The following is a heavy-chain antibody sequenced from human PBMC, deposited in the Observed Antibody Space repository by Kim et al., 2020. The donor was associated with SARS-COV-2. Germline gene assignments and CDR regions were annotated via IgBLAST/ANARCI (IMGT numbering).Heavy chain of an antibody. Sequence: SETLSLTCAVYGGSFSGYYWSWIRQPPGKGLEWIGEINHSGGTNYNPSLKSRVTISVDTSKNQFSLKLSSVTAADTAVYYCATYTKGVGYFDYWGQGTLVTVSS. CDR3: ATYTKGVGYFDY. CDR2: INHSGGT. CDR1: GGSFSGYY. V-gene: IGHV4-34*01. D-gene: IGHD2-2*02. J-gene: IGHJ4*02.